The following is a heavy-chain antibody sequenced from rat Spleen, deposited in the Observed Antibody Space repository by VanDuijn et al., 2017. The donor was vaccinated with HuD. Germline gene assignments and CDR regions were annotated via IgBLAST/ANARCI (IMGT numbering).Heavy chain of an antibody. CDR2: IDTGGSNT. D-gene: IGHD5-1*01. Sequence: EVQLVESGGGLVQPGRSLKLSCAASGFTLSDYYMAWVRQAPTKGLEWVASIDTGGSNTYYRQSVKGRFTISRDNAKSTLYLRMDSLRSEDTATYYCTRKGELWGQGVMVTVSS. CDR1: GFTLSDYY. CDR3: TRKGEL. V-gene: IGHV5-25*01. J-gene: IGHJ2*01.